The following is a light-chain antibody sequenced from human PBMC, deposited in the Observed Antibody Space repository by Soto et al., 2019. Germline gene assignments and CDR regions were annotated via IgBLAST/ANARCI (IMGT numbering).Light chain of an antibody. CDR1: QDIGKY. CDR2: AAS. V-gene: IGKV1-16*02. Sequence: DIQMTQSPSSLSASVGDRVTITCRASQDIGKYLAWFQQKPGKAPKSLIYAASSLLSGVPSHFSGSRSGTNFTLTIKSLQPEDFATYYCQQYNSFPFTLGPGTTVDIK. CDR3: QQYNSFPFT. J-gene: IGKJ3*01.